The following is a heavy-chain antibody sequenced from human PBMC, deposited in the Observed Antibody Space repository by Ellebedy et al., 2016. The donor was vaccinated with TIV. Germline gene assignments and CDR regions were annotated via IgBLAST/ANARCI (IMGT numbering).Heavy chain of an antibody. CDR3: AEGRSGWYYFDY. J-gene: IGHJ4*02. CDR1: GGSFTGYY. Sequence: MPSETLSLTCAVYGGSFTGYYYSWIRQPPGKGLAWIGEINQSGRATYNPSLKGRVTISADMTKNQFSLRLTSVTAADTAVYYCAEGRSGWYYFDYWGQGTLVTVSS. CDR2: INQSGRA. D-gene: IGHD6-19*01. V-gene: IGHV4-34*01.